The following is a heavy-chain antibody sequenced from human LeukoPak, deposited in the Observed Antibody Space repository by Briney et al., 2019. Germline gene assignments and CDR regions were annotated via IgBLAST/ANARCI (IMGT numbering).Heavy chain of an antibody. V-gene: IGHV4-39*07. Sequence: PSETLSLTCTVSGGSISSSSYYWGWIRQPPGKGLEWIGSIYYSGSTYYNPSLKSRVTISVDTSKNQFSLKLSSVTAADTAVYYCARVTSLWLDYFDYWGQGTLVTVSS. D-gene: IGHD6-19*01. CDR2: IYYSGST. J-gene: IGHJ4*02. CDR1: GGSISSSSYY. CDR3: ARVTSLWLDYFDY.